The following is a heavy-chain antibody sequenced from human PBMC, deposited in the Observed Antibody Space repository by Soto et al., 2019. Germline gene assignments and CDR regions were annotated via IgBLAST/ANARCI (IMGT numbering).Heavy chain of an antibody. CDR2: INPANGDS. CDR1: GYTFTSYP. CDR3: AKGDVDTAMAMAFEY. J-gene: IGHJ4*02. Sequence: ASVKVSCKASGYTFTSYPIHWVRQAPGQSLEWMGWINPANGDSVKGRFTVSRDNSKSTLSLQMNSLRPEDTAMYYCAKGDVDTAMAMAFEYWSQGTLVTVSS. D-gene: IGHD5-18*01. V-gene: IGHV1-3*01.